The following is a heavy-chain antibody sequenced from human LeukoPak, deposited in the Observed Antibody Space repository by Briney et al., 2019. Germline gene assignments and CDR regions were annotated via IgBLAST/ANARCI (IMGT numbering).Heavy chain of an antibody. J-gene: IGHJ4*02. Sequence: PSETLSLTCAVYGGSFSGYYWSWIRQPPGKGLEWIGEINHSGSTNYNPSLKSRVTISVDTSKNQFSLKLSSVTAADTAVYYCAREGGVQGRGYDFDYWGQGTLVTVSS. D-gene: IGHD5-12*01. CDR2: INHSGST. V-gene: IGHV4-34*01. CDR3: AREGGVQGRGYDFDY. CDR1: GGSFSGYY.